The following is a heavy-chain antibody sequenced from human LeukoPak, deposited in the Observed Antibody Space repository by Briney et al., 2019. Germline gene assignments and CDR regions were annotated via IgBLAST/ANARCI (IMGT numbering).Heavy chain of an antibody. CDR1: GVSISSYY. D-gene: IGHD3-10*01. V-gene: IGHV4-59*12. CDR2: IYYSGST. CDR3: ARDPFFYGSGSFFDY. J-gene: IGHJ4*02. Sequence: SETLSLTCTVSGVSISSYYWSWIRQPPGKGLEWIGYIYYSGSTYYNPSLKSRVTISVDTSKNQFSLKLSSVTAADTAVYYCARDPFFYGSGSFFDYWGQGTLVTVSS.